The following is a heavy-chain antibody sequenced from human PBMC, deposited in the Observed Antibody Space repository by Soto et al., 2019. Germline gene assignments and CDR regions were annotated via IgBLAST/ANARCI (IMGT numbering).Heavy chain of an antibody. CDR3: ATPVPGDYVNNFDY. J-gene: IGHJ4*02. CDR1: GYTLTELS. Sequence: GASVKVSCKVSGYTLTELSMHWVRQAPGKGLEWMGGFDPEDGETIYAQKFQGRVTMTEDTSTDTAYMELSSLRSEDTAVYYCATPVPGDYVNNFDYWGQGTLVTVSS. V-gene: IGHV1-24*01. CDR2: FDPEDGET. D-gene: IGHD4-17*01.